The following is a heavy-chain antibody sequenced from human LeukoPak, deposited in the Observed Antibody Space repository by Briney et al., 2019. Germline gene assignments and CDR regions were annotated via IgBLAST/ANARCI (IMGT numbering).Heavy chain of an antibody. V-gene: IGHV4-39*07. CDR2: IYYSGST. CDR3: ARATYYYDSSGYYYYYYMDV. CDR1: GGSISSNSYY. J-gene: IGHJ6*03. Sequence: PSETLSLTCAVSGGSISSNSYYWGWIRQPPGKGLEWIGSIYYSGSTYYNPSLKSRVTMSVDTSKNQFSLKLSSVTAADTAVYYCARATYYYDSSGYYYYYYMDVWGKGTTVTISS. D-gene: IGHD3-22*01.